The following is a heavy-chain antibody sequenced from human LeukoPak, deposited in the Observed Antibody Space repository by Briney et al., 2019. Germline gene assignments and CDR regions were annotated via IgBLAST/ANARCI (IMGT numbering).Heavy chain of an antibody. CDR2: INYSGST. J-gene: IGHJ4*02. V-gene: IGHV4-34*01. D-gene: IGHD4-17*01. CDR3: ARGSTVTTGRSSNVPIDY. Sequence: PSETLSLTCAVYGGSFSGYYWSWIRQPPGKGLEWIGEINYSGSTNYNPSLKSRVTISVDTSKNQFSLKLSSVTAADTAVYYCARGSTVTTGRSSNVPIDYWGQGTLVTVSS. CDR1: GGSFSGYY.